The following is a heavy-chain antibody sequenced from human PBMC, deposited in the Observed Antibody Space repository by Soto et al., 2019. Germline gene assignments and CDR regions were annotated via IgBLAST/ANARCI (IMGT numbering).Heavy chain of an antibody. Sequence: ASETLSLTCTVSGGSVSSGSYYWSWIRQPPGKGLEWIGYIYYSGSTNYNPSLKSRVTISVDTSKNQFSLKLSSVTAADTAVYYCARASYSGSNYWGEGTLVTVAS. CDR2: IYYSGST. CDR1: GGSVSSGSYY. CDR3: ARASYSGSNY. J-gene: IGHJ4*02. V-gene: IGHV4-61*01. D-gene: IGHD1-26*01.